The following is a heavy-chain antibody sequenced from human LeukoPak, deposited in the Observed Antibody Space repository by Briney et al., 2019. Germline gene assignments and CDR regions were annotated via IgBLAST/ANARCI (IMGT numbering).Heavy chain of an antibody. Sequence: GGSLRLSCAASGFTFSSYAMSWVRQAPGKGLEWVSAISGSGGSTYYADSVKGRFTIFRDNSKNTLYLEMNSLRAEDTAVYYCAKILGGWSTYYLDYWGQGTLVTVSS. V-gene: IGHV3-23*01. CDR1: GFTFSSYA. CDR2: ISGSGGST. J-gene: IGHJ4*02. D-gene: IGHD6-19*01. CDR3: AKILGGWSTYYLDY.